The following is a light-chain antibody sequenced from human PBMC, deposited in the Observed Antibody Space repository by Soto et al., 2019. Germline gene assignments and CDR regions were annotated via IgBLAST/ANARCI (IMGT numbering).Light chain of an antibody. J-gene: IGKJ4*01. Sequence: EIVMTQSPATLSVSPGERATLSCRASQSVSTNLAWYQQKPGQAPRLLIYGASTRATGIPARFSGSGSGTEFTLTIGSLQSEDFAVYYCQQYNTWPTFGGGTKVDIK. V-gene: IGKV3-15*01. CDR1: QSVSTN. CDR3: QQYNTWPT. CDR2: GAS.